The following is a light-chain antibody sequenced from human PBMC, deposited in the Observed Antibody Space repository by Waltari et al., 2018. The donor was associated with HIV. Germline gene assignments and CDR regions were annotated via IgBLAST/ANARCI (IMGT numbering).Light chain of an antibody. V-gene: IGLV1-44*01. CDR1: RSNIGTNT. Sequence: QSVLTQPPSASATPGKGVGISCSGSRSNIGTNTVTWYPHLPGTAPKLLIYSNDQRPSGVPDRISGSKSGTSASLAISGLQSEDEADYYCAVWDDSLNGVVFGGGTKLTVL. J-gene: IGLJ2*01. CDR3: AVWDDSLNGVV. CDR2: SND.